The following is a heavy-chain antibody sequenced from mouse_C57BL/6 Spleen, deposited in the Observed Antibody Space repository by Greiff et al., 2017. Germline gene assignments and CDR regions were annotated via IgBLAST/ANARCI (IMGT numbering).Heavy chain of an antibody. Sequence: VQLQQSGPELVKPGASVKISCKASGYSFTGYYMNWVKQSPGKSLEWIGEINPSTGGTTYNKKFKAKATLTVDKSSSTAYMQLNSLTSEDSAVYYCAATGFDYWGQGTTLTVSS. J-gene: IGHJ2*01. CDR2: INPSTGGT. CDR1: GYSFTGYY. CDR3: AATGFDY. D-gene: IGHD4-1*02. V-gene: IGHV1-42*01.